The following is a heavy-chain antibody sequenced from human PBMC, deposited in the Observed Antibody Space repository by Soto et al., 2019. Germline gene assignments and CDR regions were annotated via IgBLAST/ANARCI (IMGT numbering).Heavy chain of an antibody. CDR1: GFTFSSYA. V-gene: IGHV3-30-3*01. CDR2: ISYDGSNK. J-gene: IGHJ6*02. D-gene: IGHD5-12*01. CDR3: AREDGYNSPDYYYYGMDV. Sequence: RLSCAASGFTFSSYAMHWVRQAPGKGLEWVAVISYDGSNKYYADSVKGRFTISRDNSKNTLYLQMNSLRAEDTAVYYCAREDGYNSPDYYYYGMDVWGQGTTVTVSS.